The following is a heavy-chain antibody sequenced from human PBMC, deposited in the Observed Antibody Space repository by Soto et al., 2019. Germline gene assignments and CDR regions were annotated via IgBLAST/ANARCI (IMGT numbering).Heavy chain of an antibody. CDR3: ARNRDPSSYGFLSGMDV. D-gene: IGHD5-18*01. CDR2: VYYSGST. CDR1: GGSISSYY. V-gene: IGHV4-59*01. Sequence: PSETLSLTCSVSGGSISSYYWSWIRQPPGKGLEWIGYVYYSGSTNYNPSLKSRVTISVDTSKNQFSLKVSSVTAADTAVYYCARNRDPSSYGFLSGMDVWGQGTTVTVSS. J-gene: IGHJ6*02.